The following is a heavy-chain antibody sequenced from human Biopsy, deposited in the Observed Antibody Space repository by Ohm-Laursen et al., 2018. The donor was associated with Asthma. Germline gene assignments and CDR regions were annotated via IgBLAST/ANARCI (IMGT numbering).Heavy chain of an antibody. CDR3: ARLVQAEEGVV. Sequence: SLRLSCTASGFTFGNLWMSWGRQTPGKGLEWVATITGDGSQKFYVDSVTGRFTISRDNSKNSLYLQMNSLRAEDTAVYLCARLVQAEEGVVWGQGTRVTVSP. J-gene: IGHJ4*02. CDR1: GFTFGNLW. V-gene: IGHV3-7*01. D-gene: IGHD3-10*01. CDR2: ITGDGSQK.